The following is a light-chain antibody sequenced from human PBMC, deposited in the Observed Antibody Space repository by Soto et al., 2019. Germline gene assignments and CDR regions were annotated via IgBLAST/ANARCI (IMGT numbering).Light chain of an antibody. CDR2: GAS. CDR3: QQYNNWPRT. CDR1: QSVSSK. J-gene: IGKJ1*01. Sequence: EIVMTQSPATLSVSPGERATLSCRASQSVSSKLAWYRQKPGQAPSLLIYGASTRATGIPARFSGSGSGTEFTLTISILQSEDFAVYYCQQYNNWPRTFGQGTKVDIK. V-gene: IGKV3-15*01.